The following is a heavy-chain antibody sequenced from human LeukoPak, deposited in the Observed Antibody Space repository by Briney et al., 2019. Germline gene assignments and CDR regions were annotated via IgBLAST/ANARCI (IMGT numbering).Heavy chain of an antibody. CDR3: ARGRVGSSSSAFDI. V-gene: IGHV3-21*01. Sequence: GGSLRLSCAASGFSFSTYYMNWVRQAPGKGLEWVSSMSSTGSSTYYADLVKGRFTISRDSARNSLYLQMNNLRVEDTAVYYCARGRVGSSSSAFDIWGQGTMVTVSS. CDR2: MSSTGSST. CDR1: GFSFSTYY. J-gene: IGHJ3*02. D-gene: IGHD6-6*01.